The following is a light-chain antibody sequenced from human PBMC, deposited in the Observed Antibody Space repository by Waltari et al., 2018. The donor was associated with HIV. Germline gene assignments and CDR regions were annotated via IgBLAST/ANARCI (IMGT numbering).Light chain of an antibody. CDR1: NIGSHS. J-gene: IGLJ1*01. V-gene: IGLV3-21*04. CDR3: QLWDTSTDHYV. Sequence: SYILTQPPSVSVAPGKTASITCGGNNIGSHSVHWYQPKPGQAPVLVIYYNDDRPSGIPERFSGSKSGNTATLTISRVEAGDEADYYCQLWDTSTDHYVFGTGTKVTVL. CDR2: YND.